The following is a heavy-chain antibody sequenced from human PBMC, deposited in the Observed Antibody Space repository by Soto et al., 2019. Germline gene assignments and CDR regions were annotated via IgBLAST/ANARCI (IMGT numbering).Heavy chain of an antibody. CDR3: GKKRRGVGIDAFDI. V-gene: IGHV1-18*01. CDR1: GYTFTSYG. CDR2: ISAYNGNT. J-gene: IGHJ3*02. D-gene: IGHD2-21*01. Sequence: ASVKVSCKASGYTFTSYGISWVRQAPGQGLEWMGWISAYNGNTNYAQKLQGRVTMTTDTSTSTAYMELRSLRSDDTAVYYGGKKRRGVGIDAFDIWGQGTMVTVSS.